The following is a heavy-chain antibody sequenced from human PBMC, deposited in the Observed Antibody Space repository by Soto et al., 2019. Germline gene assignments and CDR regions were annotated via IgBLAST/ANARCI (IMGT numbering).Heavy chain of an antibody. J-gene: IGHJ6*02. CDR1: GFSLSNSRMG. CDR3: ARISNYYYYGMDV. CDR2: IFSNDEK. V-gene: IGHV2-26*01. Sequence: QVTLKESGPVLVKPTETLTLTCTVSGFSLSNSRMGVSWIRQPPGKALEWLAHIFSNDEKSYSTSLKSRLTISKDTSKSQVVLTMTNMEPVDTATYYCARISNYYYYGMDVWGQGTTVTVSS.